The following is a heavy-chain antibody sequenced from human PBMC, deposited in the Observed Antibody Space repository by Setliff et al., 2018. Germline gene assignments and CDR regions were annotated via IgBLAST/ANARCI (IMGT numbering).Heavy chain of an antibody. CDR3: ARDVTAMYYLDY. CDR1: GGSIRSHY. Sequence: PSETMSLPCTSAGGSIRSHYWSWIRQPPGKGLEWIGSIDYSGSTNYNPSLKSRATISVDTSKNQFSLKLSSVTAADTAVYYWARDVTAMYYLDYWGQGTLVTVSS. J-gene: IGHJ4*02. CDR2: IDYSGST. D-gene: IGHD2-21*02. V-gene: IGHV4-59*11.